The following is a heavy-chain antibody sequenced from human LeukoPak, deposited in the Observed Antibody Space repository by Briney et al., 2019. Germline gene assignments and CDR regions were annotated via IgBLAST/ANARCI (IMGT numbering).Heavy chain of an antibody. V-gene: IGHV3-21*01. Sequence: GGSLRLSCAASGFTFSSYTMNWVRQAPGKGLEWVSSISSSSSYIYYADSVKGRFTISRDNAKNSLYLQMNSLRAEDTAVYYCARDRAIYDSSGYDDAFDIWGQGTMVTVSS. J-gene: IGHJ3*02. CDR1: GFTFSSYT. D-gene: IGHD3-22*01. CDR2: ISSSSSYI. CDR3: ARDRAIYDSSGYDDAFDI.